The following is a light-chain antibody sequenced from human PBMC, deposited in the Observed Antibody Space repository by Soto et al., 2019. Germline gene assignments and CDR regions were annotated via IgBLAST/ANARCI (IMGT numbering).Light chain of an antibody. CDR2: QVT. CDR3: SSYTDSSNYV. V-gene: IGLV2-14*01. CDR1: SSDLAIYNY. J-gene: IGLJ1*01. Sequence: QSVLTQPAYVSGSPGQSITISCTGTSSDLAIYNYVSWYQQQPGKAPKLMIYQVTNRPSGVSNRFSSSRSGNTASLTISGLQAEDEADYYCSSYTDSSNYVFGTGTKVTVL.